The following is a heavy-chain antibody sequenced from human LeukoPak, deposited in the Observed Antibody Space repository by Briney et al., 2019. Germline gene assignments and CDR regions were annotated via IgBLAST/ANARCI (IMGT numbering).Heavy chain of an antibody. V-gene: IGHV3-66*01. D-gene: IGHD5-18*01. J-gene: IGHJ4*02. CDR3: ARAKRYSYVDY. CDR2: IYSGGST. CDR1: GFTVSSHY. Sequence: GGSLRLSCAASGFTVSSHYMSWVRQAPGKGLEWVSVIYSGGSTYYADSVKGRFTISRDNSKNTLYLQMNSLRAEDTAVYYCARAKRYSYVDYWGQGTLVTVSS.